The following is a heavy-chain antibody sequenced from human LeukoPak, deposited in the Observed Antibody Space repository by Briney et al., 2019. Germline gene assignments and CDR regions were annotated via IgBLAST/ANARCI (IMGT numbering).Heavy chain of an antibody. CDR1: GYTFTGYY. CDR3: ARRRIAAAGLDC. J-gene: IGHJ4*02. Sequence: ASVKVSCKASGYTFTGYYMHWVRQAPGQGLEWMGWINPNSGGTNYAQKFQGRVTMTRDTSISTAYMELSRLRSDDTAVYYCARRRIAAAGLDCWGQGTLVTVSS. V-gene: IGHV1-2*02. CDR2: INPNSGGT. D-gene: IGHD6-13*01.